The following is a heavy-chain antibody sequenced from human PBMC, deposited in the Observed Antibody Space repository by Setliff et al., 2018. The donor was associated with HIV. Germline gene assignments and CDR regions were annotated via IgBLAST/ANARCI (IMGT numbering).Heavy chain of an antibody. CDR2: IYTSGST. D-gene: IGHD1-26*01. Sequence: SETLSLTCTVSGGSISSYYWSWIRQPPGKGLEWIGYIYTSGSTNYNSSLESRVTMSVDTSKNQFYLNLSSVTAADSAMYYCVRHDPPNSGRFYFDLWGRGTLVTVSS. CDR3: VRHDPPNSGRFYFDL. J-gene: IGHJ4*01. V-gene: IGHV4-4*09. CDR1: GGSISSYY.